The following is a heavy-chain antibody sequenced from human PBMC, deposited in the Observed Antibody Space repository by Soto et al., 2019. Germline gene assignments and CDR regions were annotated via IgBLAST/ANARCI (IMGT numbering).Heavy chain of an antibody. J-gene: IGHJ3*02. Sequence: QVQLQESGPGLVKPSQTLSLTCTVSGGSISSGNYYWSWIRQPPGKGLEWIGYIYYSGSTYYNSSLESRVTISVDTSKNQFSLKLSSVTAADTAVYYCAREGDYGGNLRFYAFDIWGQGTMVTVSS. CDR1: GGSISSGNYY. V-gene: IGHV4-30-4*01. CDR2: IYYSGST. CDR3: AREGDYGGNLRFYAFDI. D-gene: IGHD4-17*01.